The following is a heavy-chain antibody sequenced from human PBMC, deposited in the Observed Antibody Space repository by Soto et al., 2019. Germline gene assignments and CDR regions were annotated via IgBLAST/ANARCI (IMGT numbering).Heavy chain of an antibody. Sequence: QITLKESSPTLVKPTQTLTLTCTISGFSLITSEVGVGWIRQPPGKAVEWLALIYWDDDKRYSPSLKSRLTITKDTSKNQVVLTMTNMDPVDTATYYCAHIVTGCFTWGRGALVTVSS. D-gene: IGHD3-16*01. CDR1: GFSLITSEVG. CDR3: AHIVTGCFT. CDR2: IYWDDDK. J-gene: IGHJ5*02. V-gene: IGHV2-5*02.